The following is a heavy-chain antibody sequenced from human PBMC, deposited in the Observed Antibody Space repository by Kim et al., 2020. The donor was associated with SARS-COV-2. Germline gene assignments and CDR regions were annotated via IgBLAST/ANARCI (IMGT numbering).Heavy chain of an antibody. J-gene: IGHJ5*02. CDR3: IPCSSGAMVAS. CDR2: YHTDGSNT. D-gene: IGHD2-15*01. CDR1: GFSLSTQW. V-gene: IGHV3-74*01. Sequence: GGSLRLSCAASGFSLSTQWMHWVRQAPGKGLMWVSRYHTDGSNTRYADSVKGRFTISRDNTKNTLYLQMNRMRAEDTAVYYCIPCSSGAMVASWGQGTLVTVSS.